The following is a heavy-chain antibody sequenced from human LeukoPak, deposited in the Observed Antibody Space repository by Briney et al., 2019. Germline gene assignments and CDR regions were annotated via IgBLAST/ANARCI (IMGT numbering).Heavy chain of an antibody. CDR3: ATTLLRNYGTDV. CDR1: GYTLTELS. CDR2: FDPEDGET. J-gene: IGHJ6*02. V-gene: IGHV1-24*01. Sequence: ASVKVSCKVSGYTLTELSMHWVRQAPGKGLEWMGGFDPEDGETIYAQKFQGRVTMTEDTSTDTAYMELSSLRSEDTAVYYCATTLLRNYGTDVWGQGTTVTVSS.